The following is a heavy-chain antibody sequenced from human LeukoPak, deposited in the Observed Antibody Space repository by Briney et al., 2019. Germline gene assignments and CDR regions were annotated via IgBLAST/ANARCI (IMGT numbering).Heavy chain of an antibody. D-gene: IGHD2-21*02. V-gene: IGHV3-23*01. CDR2: IGGSGSHT. CDR3: AKDGLHVVTAMTFDY. J-gene: IGHJ4*02. CDR1: GFTFSNYG. Sequence: PGGSLRLSCAASGFTFSNYGMHWVRQAPGKGLEWVSGIGGSGSHTYYADSVKGRFTISRDNSKNTLYLQMNSLRAEDTAVYYCAKDGLHVVTAMTFDYWGQGTLVTVSS.